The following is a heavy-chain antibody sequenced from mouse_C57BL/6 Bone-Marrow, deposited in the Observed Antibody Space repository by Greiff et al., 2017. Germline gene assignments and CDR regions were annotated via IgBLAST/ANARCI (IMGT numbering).Heavy chain of an antibody. CDR2: IFPGDGET. Sequence: VKLMESGAELVKPGASVKISCKASGYAFSSYWMNWVNQRPGKGLEWIGQIFPGDGETNYNGKFKGKATLTADKSSSTAYRQSSSLTAEDSAVYFCARGAYWGQGTLVTVSA. CDR3: ARGAY. J-gene: IGHJ3*01. CDR1: GYAFSSYW. V-gene: IGHV1-80*01.